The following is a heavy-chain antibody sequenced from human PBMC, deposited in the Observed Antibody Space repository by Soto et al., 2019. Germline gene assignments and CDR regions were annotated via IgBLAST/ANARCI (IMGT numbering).Heavy chain of an antibody. V-gene: IGHV4-30-2*01. J-gene: IGHJ6*02. CDR1: GGSIGSGDYS. CDR2: VYQSGST. D-gene: IGHD3-16*01. Sequence: SETLSLTCVVSGGSIGSGDYSWSWIRQPPGKGLEWIGYVYQSGSTYYNPSLKSRVTISVDRSKNHFSLKLSSVTAADTAVYYCARVGALGDYYGLDVWGQGTTVTVSS. CDR3: ARVGALGDYYGLDV.